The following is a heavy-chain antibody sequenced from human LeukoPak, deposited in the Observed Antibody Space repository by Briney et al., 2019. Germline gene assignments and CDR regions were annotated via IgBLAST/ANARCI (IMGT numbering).Heavy chain of an antibody. J-gene: IGHJ4*02. Sequence: PGGSLRLSCAASGFTFDDYGMSWVRQAPGKGVEGGSGINWNGGSTVYADSVKGGFTISRDNAKNSLYLQMNSLRAEDTALYYCARDELTIAAIFDYWGQGTLVTVSS. V-gene: IGHV3-20*04. CDR1: GFTFDDYG. CDR2: INWNGGST. D-gene: IGHD6-13*01. CDR3: ARDELTIAAIFDY.